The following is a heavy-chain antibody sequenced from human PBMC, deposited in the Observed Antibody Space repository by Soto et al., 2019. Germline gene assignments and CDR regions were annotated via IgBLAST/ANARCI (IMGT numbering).Heavy chain of an antibody. CDR2: ISSSGGST. D-gene: IGHD2-2*01. CDR3: ARDLRIVVVPAATIDY. J-gene: IGHJ4*02. Sequence: ISSSGGSTYYADSVKGRFTISRDNAKNSLYLQMNSLRAEDTAVYYCARDLRIVVVPAATIDYWGQGTLVTVSS. V-gene: IGHV3-11*01.